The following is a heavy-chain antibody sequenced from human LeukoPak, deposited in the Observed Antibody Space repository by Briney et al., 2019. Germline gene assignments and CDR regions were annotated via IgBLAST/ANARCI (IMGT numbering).Heavy chain of an antibody. CDR1: GWTFTRYG. CDR2: ISAYNGNT. CDR3: ARAPPGDYNWFDP. D-gene: IGHD4-17*01. Sequence: SVKVSCKASGWTFTRYGISWVRQAPGQGLEWMGWISAYNGNTNYAQKLQGRVTMTTDTSTSTAYMELRSLRSDDTAVYYCARAPPGDYNWFDPWGQGTLVTVSS. V-gene: IGHV1-18*01. J-gene: IGHJ5*02.